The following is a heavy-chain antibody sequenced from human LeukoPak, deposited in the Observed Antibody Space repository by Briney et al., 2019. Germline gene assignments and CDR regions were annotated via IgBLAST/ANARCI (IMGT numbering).Heavy chain of an antibody. V-gene: IGHV4-39*07. J-gene: IGHJ5*02. CDR2: INHSGST. Sequence: SETLSLTCTVSDSISSGGYYWSWIRQPPGKGLEWIGEINHSGSTNYNPSLKSRVTISVDTSKNQFSLKLSSVTAADTAVYYCARGNDSSGYYYASWFDPWGQGTLVTVSS. CDR3: ARGNDSSGYYYASWFDP. CDR1: DSISSGGYY. D-gene: IGHD3-22*01.